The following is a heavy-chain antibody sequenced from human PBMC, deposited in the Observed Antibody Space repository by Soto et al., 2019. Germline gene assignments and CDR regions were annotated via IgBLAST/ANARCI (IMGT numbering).Heavy chain of an antibody. V-gene: IGHV1-58*01. CDR3: AAEGKAARPYYYYGMDV. D-gene: IGHD6-6*01. CDR2: VVVGSGNT. CDR1: GFTFTSSA. Sequence: VASVKVSCKASGFTFTSSAVQWVRQARGQRLEWIGWVVVGSGNTNYAQKFQERVTITRDMSTSTAYMELSSLRSEDTAVYYCAAEGKAARPYYYYGMDVWGQGTTVTVSS. J-gene: IGHJ6*02.